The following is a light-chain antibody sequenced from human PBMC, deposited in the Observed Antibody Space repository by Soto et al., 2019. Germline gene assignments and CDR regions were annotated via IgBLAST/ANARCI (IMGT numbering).Light chain of an antibody. J-gene: IGKJ2*01. CDR2: DAS. CDR3: QKYNDYST. V-gene: IGKV1-5*01. CDR1: QNIRTW. Sequence: DIQMTQSPSTLSASVGDRVTITCRASQNIRTWLAWYQQKRGQPPRLLISDASSLQSGVPSRFSGSGSGTEFTLTISSLHPDDFATYYCQKYNDYSTFGQGTKVDIK.